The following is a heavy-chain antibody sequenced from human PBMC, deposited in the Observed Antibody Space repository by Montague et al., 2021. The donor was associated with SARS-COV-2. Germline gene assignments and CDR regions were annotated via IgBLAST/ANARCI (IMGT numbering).Heavy chain of an antibody. CDR2: ISRSTITI. CDR3: VRDPVYCNGDSCYSGTFDY. Sequence: SLRLSCAASGFTFSNYEMNWVRQAPGKGLEWVSYISRSTITIFYADSVKGRFTISRDNAKNSLYLQMNSLRAEDTAIYYCVRDPVYCNGDSCYSGTFDYWGQGTLVTVSS. CDR1: GFTFSNYE. J-gene: IGHJ4*02. D-gene: IGHD2-15*01. V-gene: IGHV3-48*03.